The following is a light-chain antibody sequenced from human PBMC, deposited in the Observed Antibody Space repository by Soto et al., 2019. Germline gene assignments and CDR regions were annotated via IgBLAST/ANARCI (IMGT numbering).Light chain of an antibody. CDR3: CSYADNYSYV. CDR1: SSDVGAYNY. V-gene: IGLV2-11*01. Sequence: QSALTQPRSVSGSPGQSVTISCTGTSSDVGAYNYVSWYQQHPGKAPKLMTYDVSKRPSGAPDRFSGSKSGNTASLTISGLQAEDEADYYCCSYADNYSYVFGTGTKLTVL. J-gene: IGLJ1*01. CDR2: DVS.